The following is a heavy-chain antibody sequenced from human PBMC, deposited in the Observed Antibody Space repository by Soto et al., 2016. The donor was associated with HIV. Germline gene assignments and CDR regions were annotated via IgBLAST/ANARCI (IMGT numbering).Heavy chain of an antibody. CDR2: IYYSGST. D-gene: IGHD3-9*01. CDR1: GGSISSYY. V-gene: IGHV4-59*01. CDR3: ARGYYDILTWLRLFDY. Sequence: QVQLQESGPGLVKPSETLSLTCTVSGGSISSYYWSWIRQPPGKGLEWIGYIYYSGSTNYNPSLKSRVTISVDTSKNQFSLKLSSVTAADTAVYYCARGYYDILTWLRLFDYWGQGTLVTVXS. J-gene: IGHJ4*02.